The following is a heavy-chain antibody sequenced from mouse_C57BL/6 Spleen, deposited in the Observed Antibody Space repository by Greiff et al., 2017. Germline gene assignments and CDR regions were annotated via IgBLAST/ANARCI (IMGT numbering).Heavy chain of an antibody. V-gene: IGHV3-8*01. CDR2: ISYSGNT. Sequence: EVQLQQSGPGLAKPSQTLSLTCSATGYSITSDYWNWIRKFPGNKLEYIGYISYSGNTYNNPSLKSRISITRDTSKNQYYLQLNSVTTEDTANYYCAKITTVVEGWYFDGWGTGTTVTVSS. CDR1: GYSITSDY. CDR3: AKITTVVEGWYFDG. J-gene: IGHJ1*03. D-gene: IGHD1-1*01.